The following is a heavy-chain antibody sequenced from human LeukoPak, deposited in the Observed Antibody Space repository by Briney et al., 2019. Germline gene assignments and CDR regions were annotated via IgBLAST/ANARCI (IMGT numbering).Heavy chain of an antibody. CDR3: AAGGGSGSYRTFDY. J-gene: IGHJ4*02. CDR2: LSYDGSNK. D-gene: IGHD1-26*01. Sequence: GGSLRLSCAASGFTFSSYAIHWVRQAPGKGLEWVAVLSYDGSNKYYADSVKGRFTISRDDSKDTLYLQMNSLRAEDTAIYYCAAGGGSGSYRTFDYWGQGTLVTVSS. CDR1: GFTFSSYA. V-gene: IGHV3-30*14.